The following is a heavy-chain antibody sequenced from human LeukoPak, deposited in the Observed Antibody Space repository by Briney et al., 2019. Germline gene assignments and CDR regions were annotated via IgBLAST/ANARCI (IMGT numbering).Heavy chain of an antibody. CDR2: INPIIGDT. J-gene: IGHJ4*02. V-gene: IGHV1-2*02. D-gene: IGHD1-1*01. CDR1: GNAFTVYY. CDR3: VKEPLQLYYFDQ. Sequence: ASVTVSFKTSGNAFTVYYIHWVRQAPGQGLEWMGWINPIIGDTQCAQHFQGRVTMTRDTSITTAYMQLSSLRLADTAIYYCVKEPLQLYYFDQWGQGTLVTVSS.